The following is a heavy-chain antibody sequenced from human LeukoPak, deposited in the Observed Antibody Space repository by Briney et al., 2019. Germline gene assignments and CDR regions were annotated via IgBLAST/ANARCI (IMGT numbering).Heavy chain of an antibody. V-gene: IGHV3-23*01. CDR2: ISGSGGST. J-gene: IGHJ4*02. CDR1: GFTFSSYA. Sequence: GGSLRLSCAAFGFTFSSYAMSWVRQAPGKGLEWVSAISGSGGSTYYADSVKGRFTISRDNSKNTLYLQMNSLRAEDTAVYYCAKAMDTAMVTEGSYFDYWGQGTLVTVSS. D-gene: IGHD5-18*01. CDR3: AKAMDTAMVTEGSYFDY.